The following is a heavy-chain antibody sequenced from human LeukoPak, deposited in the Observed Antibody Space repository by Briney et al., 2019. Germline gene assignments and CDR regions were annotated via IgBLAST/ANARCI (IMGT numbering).Heavy chain of an antibody. J-gene: IGHJ4*02. CDR3: ARQALCSGGSCYYYD. Sequence: PSETLSLTCTVSGGSISSYYWSWIRQPPGKGLEWIGEINHSGSTNYNPSLKSRVTISVDTSKNQFSLKLSSVTAADTAVYYCARQALCSGGSCYYYDWGQGTLVTVSS. D-gene: IGHD2-15*01. V-gene: IGHV4-34*01. CDR1: GGSISSYY. CDR2: INHSGST.